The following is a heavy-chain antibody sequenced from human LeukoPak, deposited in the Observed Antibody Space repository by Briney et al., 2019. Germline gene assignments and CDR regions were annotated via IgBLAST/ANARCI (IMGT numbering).Heavy chain of an antibody. V-gene: IGHV4-4*02. Sequence: SETLSLTCAVSGGSISSSNWWSWVRQPPGKGLEWIGEIYHSGSTNYNPSLKSRVTISVDKSKNQFSLKLSSVTAADTAVYYCASSNSGWYRYFDYWGQGTLVTVSS. CDR3: ASSNSGWYRYFDY. J-gene: IGHJ4*02. CDR1: GGSISSSNW. D-gene: IGHD6-19*01. CDR2: IYHSGST.